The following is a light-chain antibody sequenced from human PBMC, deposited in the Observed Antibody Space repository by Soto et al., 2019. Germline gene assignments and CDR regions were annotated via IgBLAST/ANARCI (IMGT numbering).Light chain of an antibody. CDR3: QQYGSSPRT. V-gene: IGKV3-20*01. CDR2: GAS. Sequence: VLTQSPATLSVSPGDKATLSCRASQSVSSNLAWYQQKPGQAPRLLIYGASSRATGIPDRFSGSGSGTDFTLTISRLEPEDFAVYYCQQYGSSPRTFGQGTKV. J-gene: IGKJ1*01. CDR1: QSVSSN.